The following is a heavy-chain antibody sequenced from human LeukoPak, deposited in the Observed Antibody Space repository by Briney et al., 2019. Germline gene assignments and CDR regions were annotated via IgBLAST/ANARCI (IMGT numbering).Heavy chain of an antibody. CDR1: GFTFSSYW. Sequence: GGSLRLSCAASGFTFSSYWMHWVRQAPGKGLVWVSRINSDGSSTSYADSVKGRFTISRDNAKNTLYLQMNSLRAEDTAVYYCARDLDDYVWGSYHYSFFDYWGQGTLVTVSS. CDR3: ARDLDDYVWGSYHYSFFDY. V-gene: IGHV3-74*01. CDR2: INSDGSST. J-gene: IGHJ4*02. D-gene: IGHD3-16*02.